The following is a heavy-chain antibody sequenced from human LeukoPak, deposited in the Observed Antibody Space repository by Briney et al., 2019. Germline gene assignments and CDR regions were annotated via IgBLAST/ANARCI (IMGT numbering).Heavy chain of an antibody. CDR3: ARAPGESPHHYNWFDP. CDR2: ISAYNGNT. CDR1: GYTFTSYG. V-gene: IGHV1-18*01. D-gene: IGHD1-14*01. Sequence: GASVKVSCKASGYTFTSYGISWVRQAPGQGLEWMGWISAYNGNTNYAQKLQGRVTMTTDTSTSTAYMELRSLRSDDTAVYYCARAPGESPHHYNWFDPWGQGTLVTVSS. J-gene: IGHJ5*02.